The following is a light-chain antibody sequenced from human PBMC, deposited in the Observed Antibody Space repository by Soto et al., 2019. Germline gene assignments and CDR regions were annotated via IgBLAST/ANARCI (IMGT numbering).Light chain of an antibody. CDR2: DAS. Sequence: EIVLTQSPGTLSLSPGERATLSCRASQSVSSSYLAWYQQKPGQAPRLLIYDASSRATGIPDRFSGSGSGTDFTLTISRLEPEDFAVYYCQQYGSSPGTVGQGTKVEIK. V-gene: IGKV3-20*01. J-gene: IGKJ1*01. CDR1: QSVSSSY. CDR3: QQYGSSPGT.